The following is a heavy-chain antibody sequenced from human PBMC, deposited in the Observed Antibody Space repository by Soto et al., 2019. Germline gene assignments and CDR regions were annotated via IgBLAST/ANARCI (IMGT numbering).Heavy chain of an antibody. CDR1: GGSFSGYY. D-gene: IGHD6-13*01. J-gene: IGHJ5*02. CDR2: INHRGTI. CDR3: ARGGGFIAGDMVWFDP. V-gene: IGHV4-34*01. Sequence: SETLSLTCAVYGGSFSGYYWSWIRQPPGKGLEWIGEINHRGTINYNPSLRSRVTISVDTSKNEFSLKLSSVTAADTAVYYCARGGGFIAGDMVWFDPWGQGTLVTVSS.